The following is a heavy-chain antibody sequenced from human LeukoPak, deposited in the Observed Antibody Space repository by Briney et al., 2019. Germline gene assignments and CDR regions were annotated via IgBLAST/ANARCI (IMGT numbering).Heavy chain of an antibody. V-gene: IGHV1-24*01. CDR2: FDPEDGET. CDR1: GYTLTELS. J-gene: IGHJ5*02. CDR3: ATVILTGYYKSEGFDP. Sequence: ASVKVSCKVSGYTLTELSMHWVRQAPGKGLEWMGGFDPEDGETIYAQKFQGRVTMTEDTSTDTAYMELSSLRSEDTAVYYCATVILTGYYKSEGFDPWGQGTPVTVSS. D-gene: IGHD3-9*01.